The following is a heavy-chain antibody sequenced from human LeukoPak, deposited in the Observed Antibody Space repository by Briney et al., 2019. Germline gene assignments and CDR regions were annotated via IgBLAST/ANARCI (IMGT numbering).Heavy chain of an antibody. CDR2: ISSTGSTM. CDR1: GLTFSDNY. J-gene: IGHJ4*02. CDR3: ARDGGFGELFLY. Sequence: PGGSLRLSCAASGLTFSDNYMSWIRQAPGKGLEWVSYISSTGSTMYYADSVKGRFTISRDNAKNSLYLQMNSLRAEDTAVYYCARDGGFGELFLYWGQGTLVTVSS. V-gene: IGHV3-11*01. D-gene: IGHD3-10*01.